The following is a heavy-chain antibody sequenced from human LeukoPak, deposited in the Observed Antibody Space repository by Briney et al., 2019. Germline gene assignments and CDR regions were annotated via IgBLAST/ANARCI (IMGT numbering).Heavy chain of an antibody. CDR3: AKDGGYWYYDSSGYYGDY. CDR1: GFTFSNYS. J-gene: IGHJ4*02. Sequence: GGSLRLSCTASGFTFSNYSMNWVRQAPGKGLEWVAVIWYDGSNKYYADSVKGRFTISRDNSKNTLYLQMNSLRAEDTAVYYCAKDGGYWYYDSSGYYGDYWGQGTLVTVSS. V-gene: IGHV3-30*02. CDR2: IWYDGSNK. D-gene: IGHD3-22*01.